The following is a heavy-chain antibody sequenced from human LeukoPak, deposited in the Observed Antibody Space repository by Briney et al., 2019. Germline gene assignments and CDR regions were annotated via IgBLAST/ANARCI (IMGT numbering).Heavy chain of an antibody. J-gene: IGHJ6*02. CDR1: GGSISSYY. CDR2: IYYSGST. CDR3: ARVVVVAATYNYGMDV. D-gene: IGHD2-15*01. Sequence: SETLSLTYTVSGGSISSYYWSWIRQPPGKGLEWIGYIYYSGSTNYNPSLKSRVTISVDTSKNQFSLKLSSVTAADTAVYYCARVVVVAATYNYGMDVWGQGTTVTVSS. V-gene: IGHV4-59*01.